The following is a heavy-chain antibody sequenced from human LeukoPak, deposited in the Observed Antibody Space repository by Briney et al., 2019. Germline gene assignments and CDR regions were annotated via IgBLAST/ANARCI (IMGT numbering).Heavy chain of an antibody. CDR2: INHSGNT. CDR3: ARAGVWLPAV. J-gene: IGHJ4*02. D-gene: IGHD3-9*01. Sequence: PSETLSLTRAFSCASISSDKWWSWVRHPPGKGLEWIGEINHSGNTNYSPSLKSRVTMSADKSKNEFSLRLTSVTAADTAVYYCARAGVWLPAVWGQGTLVTVSS. CDR1: CASISSDKW. V-gene: IGHV4-4*02.